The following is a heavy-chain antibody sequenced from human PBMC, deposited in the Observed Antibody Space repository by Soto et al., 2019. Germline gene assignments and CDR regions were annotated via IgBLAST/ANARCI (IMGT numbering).Heavy chain of an antibody. V-gene: IGHV4-39*01. D-gene: IGHD6-19*01. J-gene: IGHJ1*01. CDR1: GGSISSSSYY. CDR2: ICYSGST. CDR3: ASTQWLGLVEYFQH. Sequence: SETLSLTCTVSGGSISSSSYYWGWIRQPPGKGLEWIGSICYSGSTYYNPSLKSRVTISVDTSKNQFSLKLSSVTATDTAVYYCASTQWLGLVEYFQHWGQGTLVTVSS.